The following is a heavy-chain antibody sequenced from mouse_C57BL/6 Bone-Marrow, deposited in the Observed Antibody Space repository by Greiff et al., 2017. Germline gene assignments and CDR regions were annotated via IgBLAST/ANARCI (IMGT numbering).Heavy chain of an antibody. Sequence: EVQVVESGGDLVKPGGSLKLSCAASGFTFSSYGMSWVRQTPDKRLEWVATISSGGSYTYYPDSVKGRFTNSRDNAKNTLYLQMSSLKSEDTAMYYYARRRLENFTFWGQGTTLTVAS. D-gene: IGHD2-12*01. CDR2: ISSGGSYT. J-gene: IGHJ2*01. V-gene: IGHV5-6*01. CDR3: ARRRLENFTF. CDR1: GFTFSSYG.